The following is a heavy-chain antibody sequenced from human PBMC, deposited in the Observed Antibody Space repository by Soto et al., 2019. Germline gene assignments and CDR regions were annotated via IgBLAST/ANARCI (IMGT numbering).Heavy chain of an antibody. CDR1: GYTFTGYY. Sequence: AASVKVSCKASGYTFTGYYMHWVRQTPGQGLEWMGWINPNSGGTNYAQKFQGRVTMTRDTSISTAYMELSRLRSDDTAVYYCARDQGGYYYFDYWGQGTLVTVSS. J-gene: IGHJ4*02. D-gene: IGHD5-18*01. V-gene: IGHV1-2*02. CDR2: INPNSGGT. CDR3: ARDQGGYYYFDY.